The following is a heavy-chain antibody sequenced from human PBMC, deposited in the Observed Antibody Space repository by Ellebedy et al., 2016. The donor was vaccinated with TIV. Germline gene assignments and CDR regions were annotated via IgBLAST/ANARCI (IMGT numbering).Heavy chain of an antibody. D-gene: IGHD1-1*01. CDR2: IYYSGST. Sequence: SETLSLTCTVSGGSISSYYWSWIRQPPGKGLEWIGYIYYSGSTNYNLSLKSRVTISVDTSKNQFSLKLSSVTAADTAVYYCARDHYWNDAFDIWGQGTMVTVSS. CDR3: ARDHYWNDAFDI. J-gene: IGHJ3*02. CDR1: GGSISSYY. V-gene: IGHV4-59*01.